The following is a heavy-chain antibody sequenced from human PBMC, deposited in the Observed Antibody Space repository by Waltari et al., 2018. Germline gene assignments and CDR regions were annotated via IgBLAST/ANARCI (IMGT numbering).Heavy chain of an antibody. CDR3: ATYIGASIGTAAFDV. V-gene: IGHV4-39*02. CDR1: GGSITSTRHY. CDR2: MSYNGAT. D-gene: IGHD5-12*01. J-gene: IGHJ3*01. Sequence: QLQLQESGPGLGKPSETLSLTCIVSGGSITSTRHYWVWIRQPPGQGLEWIGTMSYNGATYSSPSLKSRVTLSRDTSKNHLSLKLGSVTAADTAVYYCATYIGASIGTAAFDVWGQGTMVTVSS.